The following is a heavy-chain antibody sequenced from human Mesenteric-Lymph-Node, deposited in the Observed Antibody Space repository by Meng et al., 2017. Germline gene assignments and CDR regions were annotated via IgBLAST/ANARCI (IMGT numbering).Heavy chain of an antibody. CDR3: ARDRVYGEYYYGMDV. D-gene: IGHD3-10*01. V-gene: IGHV3-11*01. J-gene: IGHJ6*02. CDR1: GFTFSDYY. Sequence: GESLKISCAASGFTFSDYYMSWIRQAPGKGLEWVSYISSSGSTIYYADSVKGRFTISRDNAKNSLYLQMNSLRAEDTAVYYCARDRVYGEYYYGMDVWGQGTTVTVSS. CDR2: ISSSGSTI.